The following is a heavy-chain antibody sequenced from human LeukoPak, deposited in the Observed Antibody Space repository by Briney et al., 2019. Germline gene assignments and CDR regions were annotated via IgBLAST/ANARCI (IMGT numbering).Heavy chain of an antibody. J-gene: IGHJ3*02. CDR3: ARALGCSSTSCYPDAFDI. V-gene: IGHV3-74*01. CDR1: GFTVSVNY. D-gene: IGHD2-2*01. Sequence: GGSVRLSCAAFGFTVSVNYMSWVRQAPGKGLVWVSRINSGGSSTSYADSVKGRFTISRDNAKNTLYLQMNSLRAEDTAVYYCARALGCSSTSCYPDAFDIWGQGTMVTVSS. CDR2: INSGGSST.